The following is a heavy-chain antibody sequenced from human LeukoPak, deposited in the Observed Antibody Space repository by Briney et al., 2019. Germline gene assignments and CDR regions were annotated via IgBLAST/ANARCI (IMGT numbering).Heavy chain of an antibody. CDR3: AKNLTKVGAIAY. CDR1: GFTFSSYA. V-gene: IGHV3-23*01. J-gene: IGHJ4*02. Sequence: QPGGSLRLSCAASGFTFSSYAMSWVRQAPGKGLEWVSAISGSGGSTYYADSVKGRYTISRDNSKNTLYLQMNSLRAEDTAVYYCAKNLTKVGAIAYWGQGTLVTVSS. CDR2: ISGSGGST. D-gene: IGHD1-26*01.